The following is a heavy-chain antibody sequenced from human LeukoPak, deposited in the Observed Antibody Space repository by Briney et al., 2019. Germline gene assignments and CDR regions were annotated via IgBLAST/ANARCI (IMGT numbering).Heavy chain of an antibody. CDR2: IGNTET. V-gene: IGHV3-23*01. D-gene: IGHD5-18*01. Sequence: GGSLRLSCATSGFPFGTNAMSWVRQAPGKGLEWVATIGNTETFYADSVTGRFTISRDNSKNTVNLQMNRLRVEDTAIYYRAKDWIQFNRVFDCFDSWGQGTLVTVSS. CDR3: AKDWIQFNRVFDCFDS. J-gene: IGHJ4*02. CDR1: GFPFGTNA.